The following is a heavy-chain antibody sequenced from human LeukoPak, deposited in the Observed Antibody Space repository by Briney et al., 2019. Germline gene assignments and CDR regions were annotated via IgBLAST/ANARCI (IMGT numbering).Heavy chain of an antibody. CDR3: ASMGVTAQVFDY. V-gene: IGHV4-59*08. CDR2: IYYSGST. CDR1: GGSISSYH. J-gene: IGHJ4*02. Sequence: PSETLSLTCTVSGGSISSYHWGWIRQPPGKGLEWIGYIYYSGSTYYNPSLKSRVTISVDTSKNQFSLKLSSVTAADTAVYYCASMGVTAQVFDYWGQGTLVTVSS. D-gene: IGHD2-21*02.